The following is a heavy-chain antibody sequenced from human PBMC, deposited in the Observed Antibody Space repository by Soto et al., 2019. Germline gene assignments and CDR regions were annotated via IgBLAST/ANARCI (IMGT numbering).Heavy chain of an antibody. J-gene: IGHJ4*02. CDR3: ARTNPDYSSGWYLDY. V-gene: IGHV5-51*01. Sequence: GESLKIACKISGYNFSTHWIDWVRQTPGKGLEWMGVIYPGDADTRYSPSFQGQVAISADKSINTAYLQWSSLKASDTAMYFCARTNPDYSSGWYLDYWGQGTLVTVSS. D-gene: IGHD6-19*01. CDR1: GYNFSTHW. CDR2: IYPGDADT.